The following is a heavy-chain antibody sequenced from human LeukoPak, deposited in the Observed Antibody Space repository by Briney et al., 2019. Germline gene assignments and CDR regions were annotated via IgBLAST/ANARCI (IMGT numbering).Heavy chain of an antibody. J-gene: IGHJ1*01. CDR1: GFTFGPYT. Sequence: GGSLRLSCVASGFTFGPYTMNWVRQAPGKGLEWVANVKQDGNEKHYVDSVKGRFTIFRDNAKNSLYLQMNSLSSEDTAVYYCTRERDTGKYWGDLQHWGQGTLVTVSS. V-gene: IGHV3-7*01. CDR3: TRERDTGKYWGDLQH. D-gene: IGHD2-8*02. CDR2: VKQDGNEK.